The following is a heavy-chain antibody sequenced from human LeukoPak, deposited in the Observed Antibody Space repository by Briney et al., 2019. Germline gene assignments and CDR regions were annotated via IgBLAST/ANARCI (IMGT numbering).Heavy chain of an antibody. D-gene: IGHD6-6*01. CDR1: GGSISSSSYY. CDR3: ARYSSSPYYYYYYMDV. J-gene: IGHJ6*03. V-gene: IGHV4-39*01. CDR2: IYYSGST. Sequence: SETLSLTCTVSGGSISSSSYYWGWIRQPPGKGLEWIGSIYYSGSTYYNPSLKSRVTISVDTSKNQFSLKLSSVTAADTAVYYCARYSSSPYYYYYYMDVWGKGTTVTVSS.